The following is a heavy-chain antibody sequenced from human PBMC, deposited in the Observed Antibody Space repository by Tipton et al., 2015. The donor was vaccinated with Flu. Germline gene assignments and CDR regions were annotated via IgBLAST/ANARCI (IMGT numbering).Heavy chain of an antibody. CDR3: ARRRSSVIWSEGFDF. D-gene: IGHD2-2*01. CDR2: IYTSGST. V-gene: IGHV4-61*02. Sequence: TLSLTCTVSGGSITNDKYSWSWIRQPAGKGLEWIGRIYTSGSTKYNPSLESRVTISIDTSKNQFSRRLSSVTAADTAVYYCARRRSSVIWSEGFDFWGQGELVTVSS. CDR1: GGSITNDKYS. J-gene: IGHJ4*02.